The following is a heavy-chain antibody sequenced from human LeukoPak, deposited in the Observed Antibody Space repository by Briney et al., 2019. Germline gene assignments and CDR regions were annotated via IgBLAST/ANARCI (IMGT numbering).Heavy chain of an antibody. J-gene: IGHJ4*02. V-gene: IGHV3-23*01. CDR2: ITFSGGTT. Sequence: GGSLRLSCSASGFTVSTYTVTWVRQTPEGGLEWVSAITFSGGTTYYKDSVKGRFTISRDDFKNTVYLQMDSLRVEDTAVYYCARAQGTTNGLLDNWGQGTLVTVSS. D-gene: IGHD5-24*01. CDR3: ARAQGTTNGLLDN. CDR1: GFTVSTYT.